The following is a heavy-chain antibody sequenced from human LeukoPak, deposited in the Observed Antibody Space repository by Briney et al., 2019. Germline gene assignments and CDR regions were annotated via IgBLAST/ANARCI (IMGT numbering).Heavy chain of an antibody. V-gene: IGHV1-2*06. CDR1: GYTFTGYY. CDR3: ARDLEYSSSSSPGY. D-gene: IGHD6-6*01. J-gene: IGHJ4*02. CDR2: INPNSGGT. Sequence: ASVKVSCKASGYTFTGYYMHWVRQAPGQGLEWMGRINPNSGGTNYAQKFQGRVTMTRDTSISTAYMELSRLRSDDTAVYYCARDLEYSSSSSPGYWGQGTLVTVSS.